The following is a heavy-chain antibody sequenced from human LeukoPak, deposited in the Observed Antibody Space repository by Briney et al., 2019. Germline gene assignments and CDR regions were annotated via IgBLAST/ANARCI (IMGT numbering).Heavy chain of an antibody. J-gene: IGHJ4*02. V-gene: IGHV3-74*01. Sequence: GGSLRLSCAASGFTFSSYWMHWVRQAPGKGLVWVSRINTDGSSTSYADSVKGRCTISRDNAKSTLYLQMNSLRAEDTAVYYCARDLRIAVAGGFDYWGQGTQVTVSS. CDR2: INTDGSST. D-gene: IGHD6-19*01. CDR3: ARDLRIAVAGGFDY. CDR1: GFTFSSYW.